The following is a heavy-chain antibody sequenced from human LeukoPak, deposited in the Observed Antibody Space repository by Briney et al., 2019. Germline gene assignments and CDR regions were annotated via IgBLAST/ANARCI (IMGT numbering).Heavy chain of an antibody. D-gene: IGHD4-17*01. V-gene: IGHV3-15*01. J-gene: IGHJ4*02. CDR2: IISKTDGGTT. CDR1: GFTFSNAW. Sequence: GGSLRLSCAASGFTFSNAWMSWVRQAPGKGLEWVGRIISKTDGGTTDYAAPVKGRFTISRDDSKNTLYLQMNSLKTEDTAVYYCTTDRGDYGDYTRHWGQGTLVTVSS. CDR3: TTDRGDYGDYTRH.